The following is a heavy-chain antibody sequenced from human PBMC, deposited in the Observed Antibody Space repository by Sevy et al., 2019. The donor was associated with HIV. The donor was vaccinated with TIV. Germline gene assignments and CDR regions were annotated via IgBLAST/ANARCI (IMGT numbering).Heavy chain of an antibody. CDR3: ARLFSCGGDCYYLDY. V-gene: IGHV3-30-3*01. J-gene: IGHJ4*02. CDR2: ISHDGNYK. Sequence: GGSLRLSCAASGFTFSNYDMHWVRQAPGKGLEWVAVISHDGNYKNYADSVKVRFTLSIDDFKNTLYLQMSSLRPEDTAVYFCARLFSCGGDCYYLDYWGQGALVTVSS. CDR1: GFTFSNYD. D-gene: IGHD2-21*02.